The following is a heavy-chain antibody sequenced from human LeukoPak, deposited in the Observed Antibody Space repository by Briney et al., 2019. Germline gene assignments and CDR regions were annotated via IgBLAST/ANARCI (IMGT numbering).Heavy chain of an antibody. CDR2: VYYSGST. CDR3: ARIPRLGYCSSTSCRPYYYYYMDV. Sequence: ASETQSLTRTVSGGSISSYYWSWIRQPPGKGLEWIGYVYYSGSTNYNPSLRSRVTISVDTSKNQFSLKLSSVTAADTAVYYCARIPRLGYCSSTSCRPYYYYYMDVWGKGTTVTVSS. CDR1: GGSISSYY. J-gene: IGHJ6*03. V-gene: IGHV4-59*01. D-gene: IGHD2-2*01.